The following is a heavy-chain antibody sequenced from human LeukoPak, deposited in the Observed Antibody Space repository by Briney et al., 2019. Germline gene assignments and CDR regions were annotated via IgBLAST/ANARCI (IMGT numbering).Heavy chain of an antibody. D-gene: IGHD3-10*01. CDR1: GFTFSSYA. V-gene: IGHV3-23*01. CDR2: ISGSGGST. CDR3: AKQGKVRGVHLYR. J-gene: IGHJ4*03. Sequence: GGSLGLSCAASGFTFSSYAMSWVRQAPVEGLEWVSAISGSGGSTYYADSVKGRFTISRDNSKNTLYLQMNSLRAEGPAVYYCAKQGKVRGVHLYRRGPGTLVTVSS.